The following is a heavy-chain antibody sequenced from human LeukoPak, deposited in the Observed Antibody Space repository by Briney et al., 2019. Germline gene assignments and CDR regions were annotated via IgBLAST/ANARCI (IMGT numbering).Heavy chain of an antibody. J-gene: IGHJ6*02. Sequence: PGGSLRLSCAASGFTFSSYAMSWVRQAPGKGLEWVSSISSSSSYIYYADSVKGRFTISRDNAKNSLYLQMNSLRAEDTAVYYCARDLYSSGWAPSGMDVWGQGTTVTVSS. CDR2: ISSSSSYI. D-gene: IGHD6-19*01. CDR3: ARDLYSSGWAPSGMDV. CDR1: GFTFSSYA. V-gene: IGHV3-21*01.